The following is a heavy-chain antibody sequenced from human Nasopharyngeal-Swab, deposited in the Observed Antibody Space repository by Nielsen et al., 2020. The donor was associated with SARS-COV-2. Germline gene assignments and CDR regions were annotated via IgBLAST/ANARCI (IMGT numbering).Heavy chain of an antibody. Sequence: ASVKVSCQASGYALTNYHVHLVRQAPGQGLEWVGLIFSRSDTTGLAHIFTGSVTMNWDTSTNTVYMELNSLTSDDTAVYFCAREAPSPFFFDSWGQGTLLTVSS. D-gene: IGHD3-3*01. J-gene: IGHJ4*02. V-gene: IGHV1-46*01. CDR3: AREAPSPFFFDS. CDR1: GYALTNYH. CDR2: IFSRSDTT.